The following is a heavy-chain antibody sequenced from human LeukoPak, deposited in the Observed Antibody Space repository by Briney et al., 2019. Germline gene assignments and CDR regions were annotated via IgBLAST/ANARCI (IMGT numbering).Heavy chain of an antibody. J-gene: IGHJ4*02. Sequence: QPGGSLRLSCAASGNYWMHWVRQAPGKGLVWVSHINSDGSWTSYADSVKGRFTISKDNAKNTVYLQMNNLRAEDTAVYYCVSFYETYWGRGTLVTVPS. CDR2: INSDGSWT. CDR3: VSFYETY. CDR1: GNYW. D-gene: IGHD2-2*01. V-gene: IGHV3-74*01.